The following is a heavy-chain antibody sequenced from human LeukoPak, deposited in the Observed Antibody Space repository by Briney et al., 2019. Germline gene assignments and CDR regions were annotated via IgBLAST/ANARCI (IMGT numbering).Heavy chain of an antibody. CDR3: ARDAGLTYFDY. D-gene: IGHD3-22*01. V-gene: IGHV4-4*07. CDR1: GGSLSRYY. CDR2: IYTSGST. J-gene: IGHJ4*02. Sequence: SETLSLPCTVSGGSLSRYYRTWIRQPPREGLEWIGHIYTSGSTYYNPSLKSRVTMSVDTSKNQFSLKLSSVTAADTAMYYCARDAGLTYFDYWGQGTLVTVSS.